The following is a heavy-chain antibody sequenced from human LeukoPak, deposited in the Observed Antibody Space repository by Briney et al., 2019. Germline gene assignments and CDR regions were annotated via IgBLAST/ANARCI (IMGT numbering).Heavy chain of an antibody. CDR3: ARDRGRPYYFDY. CDR2: IYYSGTT. V-gene: IGHV4-59*01. Sequence: SQTLSLTCTVSGGSISSYYRSWIRQPPGKGLEWMGYIYYSGTTSYSPSLKSRVTIAVDTSKNQFSLKLSSVTAADTAVYYCARDRGRPYYFDYWGQGTLVTVSS. CDR1: GGSISSYY. J-gene: IGHJ4*02.